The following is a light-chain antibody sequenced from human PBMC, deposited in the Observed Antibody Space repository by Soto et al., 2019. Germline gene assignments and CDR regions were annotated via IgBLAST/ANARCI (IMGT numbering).Light chain of an antibody. J-gene: IGKJ2*01. V-gene: IGKV1-33*01. CDR3: QQYDNLPRT. CDR2: DAS. Sequence: DIQMTQSPSSLSASVGDRVTITCQASQDVSNYLNWYQQKPGKAPRLLIYDASNLATGVPSRFSGSGSGTDFTFTISSLQPEDIATYYCQQYDNLPRTFGPGTKLEIK. CDR1: QDVSNY.